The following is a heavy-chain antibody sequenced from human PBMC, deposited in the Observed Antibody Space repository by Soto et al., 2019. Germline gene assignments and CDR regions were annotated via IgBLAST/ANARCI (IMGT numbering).Heavy chain of an antibody. Sequence: QVQLVESGGGVVQPGGSLTLSCAASGFTFSSYGMHWVRQAPGKGLEWVAVMSYDGNNKYYADSVKGRFTVSRDNSRNTQFLQMNSLRVEDTAVYYCAIGFISGGYCANGICYHFDYWGQGNPVTVSS. CDR2: MSYDGNNK. V-gene: IGHV3-30*03. CDR1: GFTFSSYG. J-gene: IGHJ4*02. CDR3: AIGFISGGYCANGICYHFDY. D-gene: IGHD2-8*01.